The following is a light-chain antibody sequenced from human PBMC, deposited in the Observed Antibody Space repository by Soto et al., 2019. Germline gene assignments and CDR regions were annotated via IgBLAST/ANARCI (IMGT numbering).Light chain of an antibody. CDR1: SSDVGCYKY. CDR3: SSYTAINTVI. CDR2: DVS. J-gene: IGLJ2*01. Sequence: QSVLTQPASVSGSPGQSITISCTGTSSDVGCYKYVSWYQQQPGKAPKLMIYDVSDRPSGVSNRFSGSKSGNTASLTISGLQAEDEADYYCSSYTAINTVIFGGGTKLTVL. V-gene: IGLV2-14*03.